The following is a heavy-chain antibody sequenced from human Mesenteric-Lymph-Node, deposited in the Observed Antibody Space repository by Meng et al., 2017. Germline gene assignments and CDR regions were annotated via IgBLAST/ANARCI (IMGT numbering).Heavy chain of an antibody. CDR1: GYTFTGYY. CDR3: ARDQGVDYGDYYFDY. J-gene: IGHJ4*02. D-gene: IGHD4-17*01. V-gene: IGHV1-2*02. CDR2: INPNSGGT. Sequence: QGQLVQSWAELNKPGASVKVSCKASGYTFTGYYMHWVRQAPGQGLEWMGWINPNSGGTNYAQKFQGRVTMTRDTSISTAYMELSRLRSDDTAVYYCARDQGVDYGDYYFDYWGQGTLVTVSS.